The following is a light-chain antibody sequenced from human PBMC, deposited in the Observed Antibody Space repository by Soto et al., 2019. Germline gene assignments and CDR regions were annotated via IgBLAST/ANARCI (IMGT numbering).Light chain of an antibody. CDR1: QGISSY. Sequence: AIRMTQSPSSLSASTGDRVTITCRASQGISSYLAWYQQKPGKAPKLLIYAASTLQSGVPSRFSGCGSGKDFTLTLSCLQSEDFATYYGQQYYSYPWTFGQGTKVEIK. V-gene: IGKV1-8*01. CDR3: QQYYSYPWT. CDR2: AAS. J-gene: IGKJ1*01.